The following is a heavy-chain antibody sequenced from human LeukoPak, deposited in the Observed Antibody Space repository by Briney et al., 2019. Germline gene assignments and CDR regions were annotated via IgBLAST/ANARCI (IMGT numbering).Heavy chain of an antibody. V-gene: IGHV3-30*18. J-gene: IGHJ4*02. CDR1: GFTFSSYG. D-gene: IGHD3-10*01. Sequence: PGGSLRLPCAASGFTFSSYGMHWVRQAPGKGLEWVAVISYDGSNKYYADSVKGRFTISRDNSKNTLYLQMNSLRAEDTAVYYCAKGTRGVIIPNFDYWGQGTLVTVSS. CDR2: ISYDGSNK. CDR3: AKGTRGVIIPNFDY.